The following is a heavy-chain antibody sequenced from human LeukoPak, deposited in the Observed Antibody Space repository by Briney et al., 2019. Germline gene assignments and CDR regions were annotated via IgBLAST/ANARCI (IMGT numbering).Heavy chain of an antibody. CDR1: GFNFDDYG. CDR2: INSDGSST. CDR3: ARERFGPLDY. Sequence: GGSLRLSCAASGFNFDDYGMNWVRQVPGKGLVWVSRINSDGSSTSYADSVKGRFTISRDNAKNTLYLQMNSLRAEDTAVYYCARERFGPLDYWGQGTLVTVSS. V-gene: IGHV3-74*01. D-gene: IGHD3-10*01. J-gene: IGHJ4*02.